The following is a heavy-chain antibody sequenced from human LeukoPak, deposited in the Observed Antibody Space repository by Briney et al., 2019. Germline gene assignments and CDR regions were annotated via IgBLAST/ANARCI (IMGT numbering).Heavy chain of an antibody. V-gene: IGHV1-46*01. CDR2: INPSGGST. J-gene: IGHJ6*02. Sequence: ASVKVSCKASGYTFTSYYMHWVRQAPGQGLEWMGIINPSGGSTSYAQKFQGRVTMTRDTSTSTVYMELSSLRSEDTAVYYCARDMVGGKEYYYGMDAWGQGTTVTVSS. CDR1: GYTFTSYY. CDR3: ARDMVGGKEYYYGMDA. D-gene: IGHD4-23*01.